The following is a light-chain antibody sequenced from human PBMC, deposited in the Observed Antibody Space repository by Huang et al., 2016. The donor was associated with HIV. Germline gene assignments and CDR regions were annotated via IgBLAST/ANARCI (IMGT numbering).Light chain of an antibody. V-gene: IGKV3-20*01. CDR2: GAS. CDR1: HSVGNIY. CDR3: HQYGSLPRT. J-gene: IGKJ1*01. Sequence: EIVLTQSTGTLSLSPGERATLSCRASHSVGNIYLAWYQQKPGQAPRLLIYGASSRATDRPDRFSGSGSGTDFTLTISRLEPEDFAVYFCHQYGSLPRTFGQGTKVEI.